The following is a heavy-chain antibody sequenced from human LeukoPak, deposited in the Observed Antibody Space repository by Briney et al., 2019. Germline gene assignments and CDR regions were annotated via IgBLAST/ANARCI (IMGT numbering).Heavy chain of an antibody. Sequence: ASVKVSCKASGYTFTGYYMHWVRQAPGQGLEWMGWINPNSGGTNYAQKFQGRVTMTRDTSISTAYMELSRLRSDDTAVYYCARAAVVVAATHVDYWGQGTLVTVSS. CDR2: INPNSGGT. V-gene: IGHV1-2*02. D-gene: IGHD2-15*01. J-gene: IGHJ4*02. CDR1: GYTFTGYY. CDR3: ARAAVVVAATHVDY.